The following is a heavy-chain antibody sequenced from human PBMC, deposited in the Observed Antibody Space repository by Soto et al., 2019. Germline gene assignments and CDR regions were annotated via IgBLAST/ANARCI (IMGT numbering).Heavy chain of an antibody. J-gene: IGHJ6*02. CDR3: ARPPGSSSRTDYYYGMDV. D-gene: IGHD6-13*01. Sequence: PGGSLRLSCAASGFTFRSSGMHWVRQAPGKGLEWVAVIWYDGSRQFYADSPKGRFTISRDNSNNTLYLQMDSLRVEDTAVYYCARPPGSSSRTDYYYGMDVWGPGTTVTVSS. V-gene: IGHV3-33*01. CDR2: IWYDGSRQ. CDR1: GFTFRSSG.